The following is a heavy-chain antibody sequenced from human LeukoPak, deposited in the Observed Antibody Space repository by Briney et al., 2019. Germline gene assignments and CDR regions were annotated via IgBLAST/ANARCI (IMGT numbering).Heavy chain of an antibody. CDR1: GGSISSSNYY. CDR3: ARHDPSGLVYYFDY. CDR2: ISYSGST. Sequence: SETLSLTCTVSGGSISSSNYYWAWIRQPPGKGLEWIGSISYSGSTYYNPSLKSRVTISVDTSKNQFSLKLSSVTAADTAVYYCARHDPSGLVYYFDYWGQGTLVTVSS. D-gene: IGHD7-27*01. V-gene: IGHV4-39*01. J-gene: IGHJ4*02.